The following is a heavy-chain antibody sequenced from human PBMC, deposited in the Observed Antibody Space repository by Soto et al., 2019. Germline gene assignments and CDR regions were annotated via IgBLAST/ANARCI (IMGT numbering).Heavy chain of an antibody. J-gene: IGHJ6*02. D-gene: IGHD6-6*01. Sequence: PGESLKISCQGSGYSFASYWIGWVRQMPGKDLEWMGIIYPGDSDTRYSPCFQGQVTISADKSLRTAYLQWTSLKASDTALYYCARTRSFTLGFYYDGMDVWGQGTTVTVSS. CDR3: ARTRSFTLGFYYDGMDV. V-gene: IGHV5-51*01. CDR1: GYSFASYW. CDR2: IYPGDSDT.